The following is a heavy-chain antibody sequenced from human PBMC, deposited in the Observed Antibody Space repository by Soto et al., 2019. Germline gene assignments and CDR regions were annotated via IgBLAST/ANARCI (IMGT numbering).Heavy chain of an antibody. D-gene: IGHD3-3*01. Sequence: PGESLRLSCAASGFTFSSYAMHWVRQAPGKGLEWVAVISYDGSNKYYADSVKGRFTIYRDNSKNTLYLQMNSLRAEDTAVYYCARSYDFWSGYSYYFDYWGQGTLVTVSS. V-gene: IGHV3-30-3*01. CDR1: GFTFSSYA. CDR3: ARSYDFWSGYSYYFDY. CDR2: ISYDGSNK. J-gene: IGHJ4*02.